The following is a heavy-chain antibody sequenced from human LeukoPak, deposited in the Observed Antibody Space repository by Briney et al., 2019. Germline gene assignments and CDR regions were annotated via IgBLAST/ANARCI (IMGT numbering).Heavy chain of an antibody. V-gene: IGHV1-2*02. Sequence: ASVKVSCKTSGYTFSDYYIHWIRQAPGQGLEWVGWINPNSGDTDYARKFQGRVTVTRDTSISTAYMELGRLRSDDTAVYYCARVSVITQYSGSPDYFASWGQGTLITVSS. CDR3: ARVSVITQYSGSPDYFAS. J-gene: IGHJ4*02. D-gene: IGHD1-26*01. CDR1: GYTFSDYY. CDR2: INPNSGDT.